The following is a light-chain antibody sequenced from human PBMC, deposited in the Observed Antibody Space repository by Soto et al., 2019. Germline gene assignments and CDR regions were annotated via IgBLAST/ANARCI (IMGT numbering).Light chain of an antibody. V-gene: IGKV1-33*01. Sequence: DIQMTQSPSSLSASVGDIVTITCQASQDVSNYLSWYQQKPGKAPKLLIYAASNLETGVPLRFSGSGSGTHFTFTISRLQPEDIATYYCQQYDNLPFTFGGGSNVEIK. CDR2: AAS. CDR1: QDVSNY. J-gene: IGKJ4*01. CDR3: QQYDNLPFT.